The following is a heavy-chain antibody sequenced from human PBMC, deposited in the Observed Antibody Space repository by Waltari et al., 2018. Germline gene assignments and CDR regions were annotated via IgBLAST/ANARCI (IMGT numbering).Heavy chain of an antibody. CDR3: ARNSGITNYYFDY. CDR1: GFTFSSYS. J-gene: IGHJ4*02. V-gene: IGHV3-21*01. D-gene: IGHD1-20*01. Sequence: EVQLVESGGGLVKPGGSLRLSCAASGFTFSSYSMTWVRQAPGKGLEWVSSISSSSSYIYYADSVKGRFTISRDNAKNSLYLQMNSLRAEDTAVYYCARNSGITNYYFDYWGQGTLVTVSS. CDR2: ISSSSSYI.